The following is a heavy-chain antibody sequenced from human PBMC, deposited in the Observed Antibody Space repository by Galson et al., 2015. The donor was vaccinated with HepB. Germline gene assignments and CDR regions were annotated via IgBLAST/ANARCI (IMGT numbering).Heavy chain of an antibody. J-gene: IGHJ6*03. D-gene: IGHD6-6*01. CDR2: IWHNGSDK. V-gene: IGHV3-33*01. CDR1: GFTVSNYG. CDR3: ARGSMDYSTSHRPSYFYYMDV. Sequence: SLRLSCAASGFTVSNYGMHWVRQAPGKGLEWVAAIWHNGSDKYYADSEKGRFTISRDNSENTLFLQVNGLRAEDTAVYYCARGSMDYSTSHRPSYFYYMDVWGKGATVTVSS.